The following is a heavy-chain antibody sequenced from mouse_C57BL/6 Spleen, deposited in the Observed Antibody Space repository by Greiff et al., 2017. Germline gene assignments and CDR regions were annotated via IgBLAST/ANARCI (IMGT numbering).Heavy chain of an antibody. CDR1: GYTFTSYD. V-gene: IGHV1-85*01. Sequence: VQLQQSGPELVKPAPSLTLSCKVSGYTFTSYDINWVKQRPGQGLEWFGWIYPRDGSTKYNEKFKGKATLTVDTSSSTAYMELHSLTSEDSAVYFCSSVYYGGFDYWGQGTTLTVSS. D-gene: IGHD2-13*01. J-gene: IGHJ2*01. CDR3: SSVYYGGFDY. CDR2: IYPRDGST.